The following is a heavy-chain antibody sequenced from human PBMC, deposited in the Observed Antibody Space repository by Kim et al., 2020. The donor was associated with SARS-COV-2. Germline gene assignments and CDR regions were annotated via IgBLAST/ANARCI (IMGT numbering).Heavy chain of an antibody. CDR3: ARDGLGRYSYGYGEDY. CDR2: IIPIFGTA. J-gene: IGHJ4*02. Sequence: SVKVSCKASGGTFSSYAISWVRQAPGQGLEWMGGIIPIFGTANYAQKFQGRVTITADESTSTAYMELSSLRSEDTAVYYCARDGLGRYSYGYGEDYWGQGTLVTVSS. CDR1: GGTFSSYA. V-gene: IGHV1-69*13. D-gene: IGHD5-18*01.